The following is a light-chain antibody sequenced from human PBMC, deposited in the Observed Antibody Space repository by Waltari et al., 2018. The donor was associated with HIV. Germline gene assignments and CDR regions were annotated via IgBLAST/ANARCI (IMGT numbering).Light chain of an antibody. CDR2: DVS. CDR1: NNYNH. Sequence: QSALTQPASVSGSPGQSNTISCPGTNNYNHVSWYHQYPGKAPKLLLYDVSKRPTGVSNRFSGSKSGNTASLTISGLQAEDEGDYHCCSYAGGSTLVFGGGTKLTVL. V-gene: IGLV2-23*02. J-gene: IGLJ2*01. CDR3: CSYAGGSTLV.